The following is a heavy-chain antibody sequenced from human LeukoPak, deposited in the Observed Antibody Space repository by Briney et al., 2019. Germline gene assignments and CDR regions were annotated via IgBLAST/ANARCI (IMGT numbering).Heavy chain of an antibody. J-gene: IGHJ3*02. CDR1: GYSLTTYF. CDR2: INPSGGST. D-gene: IGHD2-2*01. CDR3: ARGLIVAAINAFDI. V-gene: IGHV1-46*01. Sequence: VKASSTLSGYSLTTYFMQGVRRSPCLGLEWMGIINPSGGSTSYAQKFQGRVTMTRDTSTSTVYIELSSLRSEDTAVYYCARGLIVAAINAFDIWGQGTMVTVSS.